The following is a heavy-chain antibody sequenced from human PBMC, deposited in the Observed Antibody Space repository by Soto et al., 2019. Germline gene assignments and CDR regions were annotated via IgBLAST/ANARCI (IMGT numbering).Heavy chain of an antibody. CDR2: VSFDSNYI. Sequence: GGSLRLSCAASGFTFSSYSMNWVHQAPGKGLEWVSLVSFDSNYIYYADSVKGRFTISRDNAKNSVYLQMNSLRAEDTAVYYCARERGWQLYFDYWGQGALVTVSS. J-gene: IGHJ4*02. CDR1: GFTFSSYS. CDR3: ARERGWQLYFDY. V-gene: IGHV3-21*01. D-gene: IGHD6-13*01.